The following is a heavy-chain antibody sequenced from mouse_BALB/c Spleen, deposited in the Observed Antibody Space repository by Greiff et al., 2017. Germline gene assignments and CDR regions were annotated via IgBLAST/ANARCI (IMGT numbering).Heavy chain of an antibody. CDR3: ARSGDYDGRAMDY. V-gene: IGHV1-66*01. CDR1: GYSFTSYY. CDR2: IFPGSGNT. D-gene: IGHD1-1*01. J-gene: IGHJ4*01. Sequence: VKLQESGPELVKPGASVKISCKASGYSFTSYYIHWVKQRPGQGLEWIGWIFPGSGNTKYNEKFKGKATLTADTSSSTAYMQLSSLTSEDSAVYFCARSGDYDGRAMDYWGQGTSVTVSS.